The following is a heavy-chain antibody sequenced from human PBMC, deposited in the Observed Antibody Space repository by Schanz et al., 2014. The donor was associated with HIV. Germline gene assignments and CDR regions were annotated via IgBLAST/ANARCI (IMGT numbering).Heavy chain of an antibody. J-gene: IGHJ4*02. Sequence: EVQLVESGGGLLQPGGSLRLSCAASGFTVSSSHMSWVRQAPGKGLEWVSIIHSGGSTYYADSVKGRFTISRDSSKNTLFLQMNSLRAEDTAVYYCARGLGYWGQGILVTVSA. V-gene: IGHV3-53*01. CDR2: IHSGGST. CDR3: ARGLGY. CDR1: GFTVSSSH.